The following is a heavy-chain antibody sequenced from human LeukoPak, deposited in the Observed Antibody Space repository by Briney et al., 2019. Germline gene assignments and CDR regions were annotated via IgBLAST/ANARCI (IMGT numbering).Heavy chain of an antibody. CDR2: IIPIFGTA. V-gene: IGHV1-69*05. D-gene: IGHD3-10*01. CDR1: GGTFSSYA. J-gene: IGHJ4*02. Sequence: SVKVSCKASGGTFSSYAISWVRQAPGQGLEWMGRIIPIFGTANYAQKLQGRVTMTTDTSTSTAYMELRSLRSDDTAVYYCARNDVLLWFGELPNWGQGTLVTVSS. CDR3: ARNDVLLWFGELPN.